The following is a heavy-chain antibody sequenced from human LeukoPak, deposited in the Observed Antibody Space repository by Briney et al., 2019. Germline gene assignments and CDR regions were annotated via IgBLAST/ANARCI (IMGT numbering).Heavy chain of an antibody. CDR1: GGSISSGGYS. CDR3: AGNSGSYNFVFDI. CDR2: IYHSGST. D-gene: IGHD1-26*01. Sequence: SETLSLTCAVSGGSISSGGYSWSWIRQPPGKGLEWIGYIYHSGSTYYNPSLKSRVTISVDRSKNQFSLKLSSVTAADTAVYYWAGNSGSYNFVFDIWGQGKMVTVSS. J-gene: IGHJ3*02. V-gene: IGHV4-30-2*01.